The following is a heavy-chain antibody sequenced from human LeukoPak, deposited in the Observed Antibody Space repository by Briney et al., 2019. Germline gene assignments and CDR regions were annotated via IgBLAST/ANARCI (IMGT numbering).Heavy chain of an antibody. V-gene: IGHV3-21*06. D-gene: IGHD1-14*01. CDR2: IGPTGSDR. CDR3: ATETNGRHYDY. Sequence: GGSLRLSCTASGLTFSTSGFNWVRQAPGKGLEWVASIGPTGSDRYHADSIKGRFTISRDNSNNSLYLQMNSLRAEDTAVYYCATETNGRHYDYWGQGTLLTVSS. CDR1: GLTFSTSG. J-gene: IGHJ4*02.